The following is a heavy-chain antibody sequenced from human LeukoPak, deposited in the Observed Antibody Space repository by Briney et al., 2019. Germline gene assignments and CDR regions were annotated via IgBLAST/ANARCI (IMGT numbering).Heavy chain of an antibody. CDR3: AKIRTGYYDSGSYLFDY. J-gene: IGHJ4*02. D-gene: IGHD3-10*01. CDR2: IRGIGGGGGT. Sequence: LPGGSLRLSCAASGFTFSTYAMSWVRQAPGEGREWGSVIRGIGGGGGTNYADSVKGRLTISRDNSKNTLYLQMKSLRAEDTAVYYCAKIRTGYYDSGSYLFDYWGQGTLVTVSS. CDR1: GFTFSTYA. V-gene: IGHV3-23*01.